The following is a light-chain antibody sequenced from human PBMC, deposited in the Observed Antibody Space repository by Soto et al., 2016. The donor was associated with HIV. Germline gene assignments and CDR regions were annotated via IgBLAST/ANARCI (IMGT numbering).Light chain of an antibody. V-gene: IGKV1-5*03. CDR2: KAS. J-gene: IGKJ1*01. Sequence: DIQMTQSPSTLSASVGDRVTITCRASQSINSWLAWYQQKAGKAPKLLIYKASSLESGVPSRFSGSGSGTEFTLTISSLQPDDFATYYCQQYNTPPWTFGQGTKVEI. CDR3: QQYNTPPWT. CDR1: QSINSW.